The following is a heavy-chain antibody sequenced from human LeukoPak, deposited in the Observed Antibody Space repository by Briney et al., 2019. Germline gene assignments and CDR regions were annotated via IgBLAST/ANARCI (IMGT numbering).Heavy chain of an antibody. V-gene: IGHV3-11*06. D-gene: IGHD2-2*01. CDR3: ARGEGGCSSTSCLPYYFDY. CDR2: ISSSSSYI. CDR1: GFTFSDYY. J-gene: IGHJ4*02. Sequence: GGSLRLSCAASGFTFSDYYMSWIRQAPGKGLEWVSSISSSSSYIYYADSVKGRFTISRDNAKNSLYLQMNSLRAEDTAVYYCARGEGGCSSTSCLPYYFDYWGQGTLVTVSS.